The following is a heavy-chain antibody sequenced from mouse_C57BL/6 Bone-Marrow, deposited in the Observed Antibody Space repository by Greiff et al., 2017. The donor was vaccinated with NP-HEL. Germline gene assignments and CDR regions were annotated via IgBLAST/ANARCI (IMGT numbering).Heavy chain of an antibody. CDR2: INPSSGYT. J-gene: IGHJ1*03. D-gene: IGHD1-1*01. CDR3: ARYPPLLRSWYFDV. V-gene: IGHV1-4*01. Sequence: QVQLQQSGAELARPGASVKMSCKASGYTFTSYTMHWVKQRPGQGLEWIGYINPSSGYTKYNQKFKDKATLTADKSSSTAYMQLSSLTSEDSAVYYCARYPPLLRSWYFDVWGTGTTVTVSS. CDR1: GYTFTSYT.